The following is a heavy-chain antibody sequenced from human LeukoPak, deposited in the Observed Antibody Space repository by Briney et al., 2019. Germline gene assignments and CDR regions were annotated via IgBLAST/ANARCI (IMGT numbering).Heavy chain of an antibody. V-gene: IGHV4-59*01. CDR3: ARAVTIFGVVIIAD. Sequence: PSETLSLTCTVSGGSISSYYWSWIRQPPGKGLEWIGYIYYSGSTNYNPSLKSRVTISVDTSKNQFSLKLSSVTAADTAAYYCARAVTIFGVVIIADWGQGTLVTVSS. J-gene: IGHJ4*02. D-gene: IGHD3-3*01. CDR2: IYYSGST. CDR1: GGSISSYY.